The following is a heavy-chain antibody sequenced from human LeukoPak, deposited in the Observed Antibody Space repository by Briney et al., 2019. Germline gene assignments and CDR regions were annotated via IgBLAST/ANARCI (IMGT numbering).Heavy chain of an antibody. CDR2: IYYSGST. CDR1: GGSISSYY. V-gene: IGHV4-59*08. J-gene: IGHJ4*02. Sequence: KSSETLSLTCTVSGGSISSYYWSWIRQPPGKGLEWIGYIYYSGSTNYNPSLKSRVTISVDTSKNQFSLKLSSVTAADTAVYYCARHGFSDYYDSSGYLGFDYWGQGTLVTVSS. CDR3: ARHGFSDYYDSSGYLGFDY. D-gene: IGHD3-22*01.